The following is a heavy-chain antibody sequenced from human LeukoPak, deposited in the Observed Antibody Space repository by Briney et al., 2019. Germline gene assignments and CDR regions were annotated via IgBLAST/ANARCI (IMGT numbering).Heavy chain of an antibody. Sequence: PSQTLSLTCAVSGGSISSGSFSWNWIRQPPGKGLEWIGYIYHTGNTFYNPSLKSRVTISVDRSKTQFSLRLTSVTAADTAVYYCARGFFVRENPGSWFDPWGQGTLVTVSP. V-gene: IGHV4-30-2*01. CDR2: IYHTGNT. CDR1: GGSISSGSFS. CDR3: ARGFFVRENPGSWFDP. J-gene: IGHJ5*02. D-gene: IGHD3-10*02.